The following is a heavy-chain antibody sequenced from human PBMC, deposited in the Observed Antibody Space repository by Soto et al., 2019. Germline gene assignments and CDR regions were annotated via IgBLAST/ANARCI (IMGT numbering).Heavy chain of an antibody. CDR1: GYTFTSYA. CDR3: ASDYGDYVSPYYMDV. CDR2: INAGNGNT. J-gene: IGHJ6*03. Sequence: ASVKVSCKASGYTFTSYAMHWVRQAPGQRLEWMGWINAGNGNTKYSQKFQGRVTITRDTSASTAYMELSSLRSEDTAVYYCASDYGDYVSPYYMDVWGKGTTVTVSS. D-gene: IGHD4-17*01. V-gene: IGHV1-3*01.